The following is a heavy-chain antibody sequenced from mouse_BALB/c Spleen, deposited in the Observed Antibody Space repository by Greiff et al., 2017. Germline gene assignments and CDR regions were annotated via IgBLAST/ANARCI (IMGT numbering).Heavy chain of an antibody. Sequence: VQLKESGGGLVQPGGSRKLSCAASGFTFSSFGMHWVRQAPEKGLEWVAYISSGSSTIYYADTVKGRFTISRDNPKNTLFLQMTSLRSEDTAMYYCARSGDRDAMDYWGQGTSVTVSS. D-gene: IGHD3-2*02. CDR3: ARSGDRDAMDY. V-gene: IGHV5-17*02. J-gene: IGHJ4*01. CDR2: ISSGSSTI. CDR1: GFTFSSFG.